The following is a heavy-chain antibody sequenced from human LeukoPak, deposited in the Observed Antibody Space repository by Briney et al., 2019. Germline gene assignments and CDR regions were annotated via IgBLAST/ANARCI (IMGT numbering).Heavy chain of an antibody. Sequence: HAGGSLRLSCAASGFTFSSYAMHWVRQAPGKGLEWVAVISYDGSNKYYADSVKGRFTISRDNSKNTLYLQMNSLRAEDTAVYYCARDLAMIALSDAFDIWGQGTMVTVSS. V-gene: IGHV3-30-3*01. J-gene: IGHJ3*02. D-gene: IGHD3-22*01. CDR1: GFTFSSYA. CDR3: ARDLAMIALSDAFDI. CDR2: ISYDGSNK.